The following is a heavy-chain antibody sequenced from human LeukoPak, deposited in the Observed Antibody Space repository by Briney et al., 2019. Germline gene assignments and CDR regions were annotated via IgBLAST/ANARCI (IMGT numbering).Heavy chain of an antibody. CDR2: ISGSGGST. V-gene: IGHV3-23*01. J-gene: IGHJ4*02. D-gene: IGHD5-24*01. CDR3: KMGGGSPPLGQ. CDR1: GFTFSNYV. Sequence: RGSRRLSSAASGFTFSNYVLGWVRQAPGKGLQWVSAISGSGGSTYYADSVKGRFTISRDNSGNTLYLQMNSLRAEDTAIYYCKMGGGSPPLGQWGQGTLVTVSS.